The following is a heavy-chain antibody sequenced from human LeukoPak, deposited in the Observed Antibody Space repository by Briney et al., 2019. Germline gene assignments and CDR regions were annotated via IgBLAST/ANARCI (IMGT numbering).Heavy chain of an antibody. CDR3: ARYGDHGNYFDC. Sequence: GGSLRLSCAASGFTFNNYGMHWVRQAPGKGLEWVAVISSDGTKKYYGDSVEGRFTISRDDSKNTLYLQMNSLRAEDTAVYYCARYGDHGNYFDCWGQGTLVTVSS. CDR2: ISSDGTKK. CDR1: GFTFNNYG. D-gene: IGHD4-17*01. J-gene: IGHJ4*02. V-gene: IGHV3-30*03.